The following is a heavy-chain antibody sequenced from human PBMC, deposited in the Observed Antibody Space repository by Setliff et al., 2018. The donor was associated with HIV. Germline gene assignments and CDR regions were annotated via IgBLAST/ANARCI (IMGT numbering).Heavy chain of an antibody. CDR1: GGSISGYY. V-gene: IGHV4-4*09. CDR3: VRHGYYYDFIDI. J-gene: IGHJ3*02. D-gene: IGHD3-22*01. Sequence: PSEILSLTCTVSGGSISGYYWSWIRQSPGKGLEWIGYIYSSGSTNFNPSLKSRVTLSIDTSKNQFSLNLTSMTAADTAVYFCVRHGYYYDFIDIWGQGTVVTV. CDR2: IYSSGST.